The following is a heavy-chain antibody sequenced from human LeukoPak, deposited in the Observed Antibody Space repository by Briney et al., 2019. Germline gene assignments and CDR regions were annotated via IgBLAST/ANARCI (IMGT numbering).Heavy chain of an antibody. V-gene: IGHV3-15*01. D-gene: IGHD1-1*01. CDR3: TTDRYNWNDLDY. CDR1: GFTFSNAW. J-gene: IGHJ4*02. Sequence: GGSLRLSCAASGFTFSNAWMSWVRQAPGKGLEWVGRIKSKTDGGTTDYAAPVKGRLTISRDDSKNTLYLQMNSLKTEDTAVYYCTTDRYNWNDLDYWGQGTLVTVSS. CDR2: IKSKTDGGTT.